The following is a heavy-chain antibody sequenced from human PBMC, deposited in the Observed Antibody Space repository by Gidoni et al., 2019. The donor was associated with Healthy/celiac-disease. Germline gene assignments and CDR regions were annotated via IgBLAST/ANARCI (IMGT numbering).Heavy chain of an antibody. Sequence: EVQLLESGGGLVQPGGSLRLSCSASGFTFSRYAMSWVRQAPGKGLEWGSDISGSGGSTYYADSVKGRFTISRDNSKNTLYLQMNSLRAEDTAVYYCAHIPAGYFDLWGRGTLVTVSS. CDR3: AHIPAGYFDL. CDR2: ISGSGGST. V-gene: IGHV3-23*01. J-gene: IGHJ2*01. CDR1: GFTFSRYA.